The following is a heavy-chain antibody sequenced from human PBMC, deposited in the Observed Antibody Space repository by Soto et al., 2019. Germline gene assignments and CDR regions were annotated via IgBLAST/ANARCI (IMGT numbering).Heavy chain of an antibody. D-gene: IGHD3-22*01. CDR1: GFTFSNAW. CDR2: IKSKTDGGTT. J-gene: IGHJ4*02. CDR3: VVITTKMYY. Sequence: GSLRLSCAASGFTFSNAWMSWVRQAPGKGLEWVGRIKSKTDGGTTDYAAPVKGRFTISRDDSKNTLYLQMNSLKTEDTAVYCPVVITTKMYYWGQGTLVTVSS. V-gene: IGHV3-15*01.